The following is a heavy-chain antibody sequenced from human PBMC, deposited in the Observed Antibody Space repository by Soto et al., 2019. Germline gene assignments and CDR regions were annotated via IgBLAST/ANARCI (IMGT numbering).Heavy chain of an antibody. CDR2: ISGSGGST. CDR1: GFTFSSYA. Sequence: GGSLRLSCAASGFTFSSYAMSWVRQAPGKGLEWVSAISGSGGSTYYADSVKGRFTISRDNSKNTLYLQMNSLRAEDTAVYYCAKVESGTVTFNYYYYMDVWGKGTTVTVSS. J-gene: IGHJ6*03. D-gene: IGHD4-17*01. V-gene: IGHV3-23*01. CDR3: AKVESGTVTFNYYYYMDV.